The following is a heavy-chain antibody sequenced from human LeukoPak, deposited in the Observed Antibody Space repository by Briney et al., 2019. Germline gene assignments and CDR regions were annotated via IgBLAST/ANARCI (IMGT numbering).Heavy chain of an antibody. CDR2: IIPIFGTA. D-gene: IGHD6-13*01. J-gene: IGHJ4*02. CDR3: ARGLALLAAAGCDY. Sequence: ASVKVSCKASGGTFSSYAISWVRQAPGQGLEWMGGIIPIFGTANYAQKFQGRVTITADESTSTAYMEQSSLRSEDTAVYYCARGLALLAAAGCDYWGQGTLVTVSS. V-gene: IGHV1-69*13. CDR1: GGTFSSYA.